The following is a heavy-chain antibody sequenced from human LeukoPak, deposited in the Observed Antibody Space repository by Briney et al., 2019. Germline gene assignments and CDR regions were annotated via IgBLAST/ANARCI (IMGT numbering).Heavy chain of an antibody. J-gene: IGHJ6*02. V-gene: IGHV4-34*01. Sequence: PSETLSLTCAVYGGSFSGYYWSWIRQPPGKGLEWIGEINHSGSTNYNPSLKSRVTISVDTSKNQFSLKLSSVTAADTAVYYCARRGIHSYGNYYYYGIDVWGQGTTVTVSS. CDR3: ARRGIHSYGNYYYYGIDV. CDR2: INHSGST. D-gene: IGHD5-18*01. CDR1: GGSFSGYY.